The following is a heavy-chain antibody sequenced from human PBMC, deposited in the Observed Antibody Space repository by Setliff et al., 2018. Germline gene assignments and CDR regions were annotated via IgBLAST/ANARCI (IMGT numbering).Heavy chain of an antibody. CDR1: GGTFSSYA. J-gene: IGHJ4*02. Sequence: GASVKVSCKASGGTFSSYAISWVRQAPGQGLEWMGGIIPILGIANYAQKFQGRVTITADESTSTAYMELSSLRSEDTAVYYCAKDATWHYDSSGYSPHLFDWGQGTLVTVSS. D-gene: IGHD3-22*01. CDR2: IIPILGIA. V-gene: IGHV1-69*10. CDR3: AKDATWHYDSSGYSPHLFD.